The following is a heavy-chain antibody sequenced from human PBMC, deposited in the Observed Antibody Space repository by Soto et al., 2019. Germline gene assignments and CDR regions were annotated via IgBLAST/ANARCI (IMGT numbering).Heavy chain of an antibody. V-gene: IGHV3-33*01. CDR1: GFTFSSYG. CDR2: IWYDGSNK. Sequence: TGGSLRLSCAASGFTFSSYGMHWVRQAPGKGLEWVAVIWYDGSNKYYADSVKGRFTISRDNSKNTLYLQMNSLRAEDTAVYYCARDRVATIQYYFDYWGQGTLVTVAS. D-gene: IGHD5-12*01. CDR3: ARDRVATIQYYFDY. J-gene: IGHJ4*02.